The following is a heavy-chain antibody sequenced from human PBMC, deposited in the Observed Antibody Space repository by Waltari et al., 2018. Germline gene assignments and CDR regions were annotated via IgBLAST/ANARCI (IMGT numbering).Heavy chain of an antibody. CDR3: ATYIGASLGTAAFDV. V-gene: IGHV4-39*01. CDR2: MSYSGAT. Sequence: QVQVQESGPGLVKPSETLSLTCSVSGVSITSNRHYWGWIRQPPGQGLEWIGTMSYSGATSSSPSLKSRVTISRDTSENQLSLKLGSVTAADTAVYYCATYIGASLGTAAFDVWGQGTTVTVSS. D-gene: IGHD2-21*01. CDR1: GVSITSNRHY. J-gene: IGHJ3*01.